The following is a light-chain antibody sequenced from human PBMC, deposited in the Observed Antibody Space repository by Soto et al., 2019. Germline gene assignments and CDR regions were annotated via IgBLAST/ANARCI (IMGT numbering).Light chain of an antibody. CDR3: QQCGGSPLFS. V-gene: IGKV3-20*01. Sequence: IVLTQSPDTLSLSPGARAALSCTPSESVTSSSLAWYQRKAGQSPRRLIHTTSTRATDIADRFSSSGSGTDFSIPISRLEPEDFAVYYCQQCGGSPLFSFGPGTRVDIK. J-gene: IGKJ3*01. CDR1: ESVTSSS. CDR2: TTS.